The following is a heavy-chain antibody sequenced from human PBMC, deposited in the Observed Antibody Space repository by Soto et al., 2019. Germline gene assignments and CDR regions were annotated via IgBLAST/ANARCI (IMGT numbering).Heavy chain of an antibody. Sequence: EVQLVESGGGLVQPGRSLRLSCAASGFRFDDYAIHWVRQAPGKGLEWVSGISWSNNDIKYADSVKGRFTISRDNARNSLYLQMNSLRPEDTALYYCVKDIRPTRYYGMDVWGQGTTVTVSS. CDR3: VKDIRPTRYYGMDV. CDR1: GFRFDDYA. V-gene: IGHV3-9*01. J-gene: IGHJ6*02. CDR2: ISWSNNDI. D-gene: IGHD6-6*01.